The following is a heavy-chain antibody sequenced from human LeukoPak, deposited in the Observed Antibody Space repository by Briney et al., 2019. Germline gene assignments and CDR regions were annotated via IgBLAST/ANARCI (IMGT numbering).Heavy chain of an antibody. CDR3: AKAGPVTTSGWFDP. CDR2: ISYDGSSE. V-gene: IGHV3-30*18. Sequence: PGRSLRLSCAASGFIFNNYGMHWVRQAPGKGLEWVAVISYDGSSEYYADSVKGRFTISRDNSKITLYLQMNSLRAEDTAMYYCAKAGPVTTSGWFDPGAREPWSPSPQ. D-gene: IGHD4-17*01. CDR1: GFIFNNYG. J-gene: IGHJ5*02.